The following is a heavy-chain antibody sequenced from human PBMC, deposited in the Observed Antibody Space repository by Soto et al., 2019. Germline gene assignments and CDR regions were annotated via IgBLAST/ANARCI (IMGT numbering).Heavy chain of an antibody. CDR3: ARLVKECSSTSCYFSFDY. V-gene: IGHV1-46*03. CDR1: GYTFTSYY. D-gene: IGHD2-2*01. Sequence: ASVKVSCKASGYTFTSYYMHWVRQAPGQGLEWMGIINPSGGSTSYAQRFQGRVTMTRDTSTSTVYMELSSLRSEDTAVYYCARLVKECSSTSCYFSFDYWGQGTLVTVSS. CDR2: INPSGGST. J-gene: IGHJ4*02.